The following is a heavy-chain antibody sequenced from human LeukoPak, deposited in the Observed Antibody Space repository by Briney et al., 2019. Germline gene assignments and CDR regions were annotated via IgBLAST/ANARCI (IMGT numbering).Heavy chain of an antibody. CDR1: GGSISTYH. Sequence: SETLSLTCTVSGGSISTYHWSWFRQPPGKGLEWIGYIYSSGTTNYNPSLKSRVTISLDTAKNQFSLKLSSVTAADTAVYYCARQGSFGYWYFDLWGRGTLVTVPS. CDR2: IYSSGTT. CDR3: ARQGSFGYWYFDL. V-gene: IGHV4-4*09. D-gene: IGHD3-10*01. J-gene: IGHJ2*01.